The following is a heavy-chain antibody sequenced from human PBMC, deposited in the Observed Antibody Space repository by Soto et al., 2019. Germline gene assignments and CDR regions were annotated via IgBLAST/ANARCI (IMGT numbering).Heavy chain of an antibody. Sequence: ETLSLTCAVSGGAISSSSYYWGWIRQPPGKGLEWIGSIYYSGSTYYNPSLKSRVTISVDTSKNQFSLKLSSVTAADTAVYYCARAMVVTQNWFDPWGQGTLVTVSS. CDR1: GGAISSSSYY. D-gene: IGHD2-21*02. J-gene: IGHJ5*02. CDR2: IYYSGST. V-gene: IGHV4-39*07. CDR3: ARAMVVTQNWFDP.